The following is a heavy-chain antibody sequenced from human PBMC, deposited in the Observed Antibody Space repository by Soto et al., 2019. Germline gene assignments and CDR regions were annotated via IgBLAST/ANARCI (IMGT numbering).Heavy chain of an antibody. J-gene: IGHJ4*02. CDR1: GGSISSSSYY. D-gene: IGHD4-17*01. CDR3: ARQMTTVTNDY. V-gene: IGHV4-39*01. Sequence: TLSLTCTVSGGSISSSSYYWGWIRQPPGKGLEWIGSIYYSDSTYYNPSLKSRVAISVDTSKNQFSLKLTSVTAADTAVYYCARQMTTVTNDYWGQGTLVTVSS. CDR2: IYYSDST.